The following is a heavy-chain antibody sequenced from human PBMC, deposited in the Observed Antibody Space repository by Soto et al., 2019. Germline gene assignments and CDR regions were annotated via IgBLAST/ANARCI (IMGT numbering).Heavy chain of an antibody. V-gene: IGHV1-18*01. CDR3: ARSSGTYPPSLYYYGLDV. CDR1: GYTFTSYG. CDR2: ISAYNGDT. J-gene: IGHJ6*02. D-gene: IGHD1-26*01. Sequence: ASVKVSCKASGYTFTSYGFSWVRQAPGQGLEWMGWISAYNGDTNYPQKFQARVTMTTDTSTSTAYLDLRSLRSDDTAVYYCARSSGTYPPSLYYYGLDVWGQGTTVTISS.